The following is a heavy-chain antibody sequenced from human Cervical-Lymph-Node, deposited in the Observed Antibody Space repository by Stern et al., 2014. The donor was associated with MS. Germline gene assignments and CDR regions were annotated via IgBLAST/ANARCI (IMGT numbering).Heavy chain of an antibody. V-gene: IGHV7-4-1*01. CDR1: GYTFTSYA. CDR3: ARETGGQVYSSGWYTFDY. J-gene: IGHJ4*02. D-gene: IGHD6-19*01. CDR2: ININTGYP. Sequence: QVQLVQSGSELKKPGASVKVSCKTSGYTFTSYAMNWVRQAPGQGLEWMGWININTGYPTSAPGFTGRFVFSLDNSYSTVYLTICSLKAEDTAVYYCARETGGQVYSSGWYTFDYWGQGTLVTVSS.